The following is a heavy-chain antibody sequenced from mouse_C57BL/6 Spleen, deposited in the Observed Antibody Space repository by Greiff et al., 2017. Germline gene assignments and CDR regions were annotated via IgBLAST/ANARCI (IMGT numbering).Heavy chain of an antibody. CDR1: GYTFTDYN. D-gene: IGHD4-1*01. Sequence: EVQVVESGPELVKPGASVKIPCKASGYTFTDYNMDWVKQSHGKSLEWIGDINPNNGGTIYNQKFKGKATLTVDKSSSTAYMELRSLTSEDTAVYYCARTNWDDYYAMDYWGQGTSVTVSS. CDR3: ARTNWDDYYAMDY. CDR2: INPNNGGT. V-gene: IGHV1-18*01. J-gene: IGHJ4*01.